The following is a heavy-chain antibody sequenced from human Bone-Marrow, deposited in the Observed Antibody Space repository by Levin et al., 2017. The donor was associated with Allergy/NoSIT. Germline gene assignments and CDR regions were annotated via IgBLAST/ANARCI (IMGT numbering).Heavy chain of an antibody. V-gene: IGHV1-46*01. CDR3: ARVLGCSSTSCSGSWYNWFDP. D-gene: IGHD2-2*01. Sequence: GASVKVSCKASGYTFTSYYMHWVRQAPGQGLEWMGIINPSGGSTSYAQKFQGRVTMTRDTSTSTVYMELSSLRSEDTAVYYCARVLGCSSTSCSGSWYNWFDPWGQGTLVTVSS. CDR2: INPSGGST. J-gene: IGHJ5*02. CDR1: GYTFTSYY.